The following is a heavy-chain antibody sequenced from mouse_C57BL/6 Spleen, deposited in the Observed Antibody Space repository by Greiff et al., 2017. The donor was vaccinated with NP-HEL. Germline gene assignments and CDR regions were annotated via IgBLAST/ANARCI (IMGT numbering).Heavy chain of an antibody. V-gene: IGHV5-17*01. D-gene: IGHD1-1*01. Sequence: EVHLVESGGGLVKPGGSLKLSCAASGFTFSDYGMHWVRQAPEKGLEWVAYISSGSSTIYYADTVKGRFTISRDNAKNTLFLQMTSLRSEDTAMYYCARNYYGSSRTSWYFDVWGTGTTVTVSS. CDR2: ISSGSSTI. CDR1: GFTFSDYG. CDR3: ARNYYGSSRTSWYFDV. J-gene: IGHJ1*03.